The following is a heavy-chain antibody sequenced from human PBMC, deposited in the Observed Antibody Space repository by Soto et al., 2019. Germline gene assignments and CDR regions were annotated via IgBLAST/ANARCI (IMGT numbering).Heavy chain of an antibody. D-gene: IGHD2-8*01. Sequence: KTSETLSLTCTVSGDSISSDGYHWSWIRQSPGKGLEWIGYIYNGGRTFYRPSLESRINMSLDATKNSYSLRLTSVTAADTAVYYCARAPVGMDSINFFDHWGQEILVTVSS. CDR1: GDSISSDGYH. CDR2: IYNGGRT. CDR3: ARAPVGMDSINFFDH. V-gene: IGHV4-30-4*01. J-gene: IGHJ4*02.